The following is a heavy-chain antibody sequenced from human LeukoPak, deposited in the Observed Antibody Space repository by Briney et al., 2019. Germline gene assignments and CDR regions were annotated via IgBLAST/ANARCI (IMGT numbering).Heavy chain of an antibody. CDR1: GFRFHEYA. J-gene: IGHJ5*02. D-gene: IGHD2-2*01. V-gene: IGHV3-13*01. CDR2: IGTAGDT. CDR3: ARGYCSSTSCYGGPSWFDP. Sequence: GRSLRLSCVASGFRFHEYAVHWVRQATGKGLEWVSAIGTAGDTYYPGSVKGRFTISRENAKNSLYLQMNSLRAEDTAVYYCARGYCSSTSCYGGPSWFDPWGQGTLVTVSS.